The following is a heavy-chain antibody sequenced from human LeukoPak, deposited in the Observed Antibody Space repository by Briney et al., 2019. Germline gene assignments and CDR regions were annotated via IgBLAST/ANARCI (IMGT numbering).Heavy chain of an antibody. CDR3: ARSGGDVDAFDI. J-gene: IGHJ3*02. CDR1: GGIFSSYA. D-gene: IGHD2-21*02. Sequence: SVKVSCKASGGIFSSYAISWVRQAPGQGLEWMGGIIPIFGTANYAQKFQGRVTITADKSTSTAYMELSSLRSEDTAVYYCARSGGDVDAFDIWGQGTMVTVSS. V-gene: IGHV1-69*06. CDR2: IIPIFGTA.